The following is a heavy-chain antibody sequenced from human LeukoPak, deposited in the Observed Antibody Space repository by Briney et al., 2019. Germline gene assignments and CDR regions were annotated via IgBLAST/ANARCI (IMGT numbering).Heavy chain of an antibody. V-gene: IGHV2-5*02. CDR2: IYWDDDK. CDR3: AHMDLDSGTFYSSFDY. D-gene: IGHD3-10*01. J-gene: IGHJ4*02. Sequence: VSGPTLVRPTQTLTLTCTVSGLSLSTAGEGVGWIRQPPGKALEWLALIYWDDDKRYSPSLKSRLSITKDTSKNQVVLTMTNMDPVDTATYYCAHMDLDSGTFYSSFDYWGQGTLVTVSS. CDR1: GLSLSTAGEG.